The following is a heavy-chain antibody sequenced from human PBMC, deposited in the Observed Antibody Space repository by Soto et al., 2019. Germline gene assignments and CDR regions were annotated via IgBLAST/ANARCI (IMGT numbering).Heavy chain of an antibody. J-gene: IGHJ6*04. CDR2: INPSGGST. CDR1: GYTVTTYY. Sequence: ASVKVSCKASGYTVTTYYMHWVRQAPGQGLEWMGIINPSGGSTTYAQKFQDRVIMTRDTSTSTVYMELSSLRSEDTAVYYCARTGSGSTYSYYYGMDVSGKGTTVTVSS. CDR3: ARTGSGSTYSYYYGMDV. V-gene: IGHV1-46*01. D-gene: IGHD2-15*01.